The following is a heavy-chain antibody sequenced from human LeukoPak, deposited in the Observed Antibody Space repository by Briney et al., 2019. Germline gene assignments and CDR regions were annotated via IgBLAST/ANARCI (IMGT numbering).Heavy chain of an antibody. Sequence: RLGGSLRLSCAASGFTFSSYSMNWVRQAPGKGLVWVSHINSDGSITSYADSVKGRFTISRDNAKNTLYLQMNSLRAEDTAVYYCARDAVDTANAVWGQGTTVTVSS. CDR1: GFTFSSYS. CDR2: INSDGSIT. CDR3: ARDAVDTANAV. D-gene: IGHD5-18*01. V-gene: IGHV3-74*01. J-gene: IGHJ6*02.